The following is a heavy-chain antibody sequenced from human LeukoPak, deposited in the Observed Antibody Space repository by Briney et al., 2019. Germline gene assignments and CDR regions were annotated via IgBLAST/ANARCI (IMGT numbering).Heavy chain of an antibody. CDR2: IRHSGTT. CDR1: GYSISSGYY. CDR3: ASDSFYDSGGYFYY. V-gene: IGHV4-38-2*02. D-gene: IGHD3-22*01. J-gene: IGHJ4*02. Sequence: SETLSLTCTVSGYSISSGYYWGWIRQPPGKGLEWIGTIRHSGTTYYNPSLKSRVTISIDSSKNQFSLKLTSVTAADTAVVYCASDSFYDSGGYFYYWGQGTPVTVSS.